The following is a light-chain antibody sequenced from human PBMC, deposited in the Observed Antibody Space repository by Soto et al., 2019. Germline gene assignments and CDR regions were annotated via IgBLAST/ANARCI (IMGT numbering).Light chain of an antibody. CDR3: QQYGSSPTCT. Sequence: ESVLTQSPGTLSLSPGERATLSCRASQSVSSNYLDWYQQKPGQAPRLLIYGASTRATGIPDRFSGSGSGTEFTLTISRLEPEDSAVYYWQQYGSSPTCTFGQGTTVDIX. CDR1: QSVSSNY. J-gene: IGKJ1*01. V-gene: IGKV3-20*01. CDR2: GAS.